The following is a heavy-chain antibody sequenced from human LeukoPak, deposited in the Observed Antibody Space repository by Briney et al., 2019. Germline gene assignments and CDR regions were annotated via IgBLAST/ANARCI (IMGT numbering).Heavy chain of an antibody. CDR3: AKASPTYTGSYLAGYFDL. Sequence: SGGSLRLSCVASGFSFNNYGMHWVRQAPGKGLEWVAVMSYDGTNTFHTDSVKGRFTISRDNSKNTLFLQMNSLSDDDTATYYCAKASPTYTGSYLAGYFDLWGRGTLVIVSS. J-gene: IGHJ2*01. V-gene: IGHV3-30*18. CDR1: GFSFNNYG. CDR2: MSYDGTNT. D-gene: IGHD1-26*01.